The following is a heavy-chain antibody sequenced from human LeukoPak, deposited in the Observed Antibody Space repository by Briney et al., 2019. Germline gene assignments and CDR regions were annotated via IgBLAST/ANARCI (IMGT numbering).Heavy chain of an antibody. J-gene: IGHJ4*02. V-gene: IGHV1-46*01. CDR1: GYTFTSYY. CDR2: VNPSGGST. CDR3: ARASYGDYLYYFDY. Sequence: ASVKVSCKASGYTFTSYYMHWVRQAPGQGLEWMGIVNPSGGSTSYAQKFQGRVTMTTDTSTSTAYMELRSLRSDDTAVYYCARASYGDYLYYFDYWGQGTLVTVSS. D-gene: IGHD4-17*01.